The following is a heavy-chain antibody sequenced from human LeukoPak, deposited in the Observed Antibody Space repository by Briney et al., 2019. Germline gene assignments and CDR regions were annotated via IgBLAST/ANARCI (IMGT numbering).Heavy chain of an antibody. D-gene: IGHD6-13*01. CDR1: GYTFTGYY. CDR3: ARDSVRYSSSWFGGYYGMDV. Sequence: ASVKVSCKASGYTFTGYYMHWVRQAPGQGLEWMGWINPNSGGTNYAQKFRGRVTMSRDTSISTAYMELSRLRSDDTAVYYCARDSVRYSSSWFGGYYGMDVWGQGTTVTVSS. V-gene: IGHV1-2*02. J-gene: IGHJ6*02. CDR2: INPNSGGT.